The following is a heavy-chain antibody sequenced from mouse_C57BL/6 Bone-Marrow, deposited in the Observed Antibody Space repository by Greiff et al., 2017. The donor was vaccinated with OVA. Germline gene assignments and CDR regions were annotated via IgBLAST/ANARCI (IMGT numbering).Heavy chain of an antibody. CDR3: VRQMGGWLLYAMDY. Sequence: DVMLVESGGGLVQPKGSLKLSCAASGFSFNTYAMNWVRQAPGKGLEWVARIRSKSNNYATYYADSVKDRFTISRDDSESMLYLQMNNLKTEDTAMYYCVRQMGGWLLYAMDYWGQGTSVTVSS. CDR1: GFSFNTYA. CDR2: IRSKSNNYAT. D-gene: IGHD2-3*01. V-gene: IGHV10-1*01. J-gene: IGHJ4*01.